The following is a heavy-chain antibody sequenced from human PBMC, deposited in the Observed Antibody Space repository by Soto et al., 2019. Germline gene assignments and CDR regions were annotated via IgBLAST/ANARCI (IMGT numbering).Heavy chain of an antibody. V-gene: IGHV3-7*01. J-gene: IGHJ5*02. CDR3: ASARHIGP. Sequence: GGSLRLSCAASGFTFSNYWTSWVRQAPGKGLEWVANIKQDGSESNYADSVKGRFTISRDNAENSLYLQMTSLRAEDTAVYYCASARHIGPWGQGTLVTVSS. CDR1: GFTFSNYW. D-gene: IGHD2-21*01. CDR2: IKQDGSES.